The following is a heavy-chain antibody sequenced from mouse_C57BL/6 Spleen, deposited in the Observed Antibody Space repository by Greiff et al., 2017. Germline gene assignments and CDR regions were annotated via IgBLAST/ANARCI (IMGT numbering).Heavy chain of an antibody. CDR2: ISDGGSYT. CDR3: ARDGRDYYSPFDY. J-gene: IGHJ2*01. Sequence: EVKLVESGGGLVKPGGSLKLSCAASGFTFSSYAMSWVRQTPEKRLEWVATISDGGSYTYYPDNVKGRFTISRDNAKNNLYLQMSHLKSEDTAMYYCARDGRDYYSPFDYWGQGTTLTVSS. V-gene: IGHV5-4*01. D-gene: IGHD2-12*01. CDR1: GFTFSSYA.